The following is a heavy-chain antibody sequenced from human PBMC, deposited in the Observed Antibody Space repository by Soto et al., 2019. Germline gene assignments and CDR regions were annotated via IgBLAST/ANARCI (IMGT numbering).Heavy chain of an antibody. CDR3: AGDSSGYSYDAFDI. Sequence: EVQLVESGGGLVQPGGSLRLSCAASGFTFSSYWMHWVRQAPGKGLVWVSRINSGGRTTSYADSVKGRLTISRDNAKNTLYLQMNSLRAEDTAVYYCAGDSSGYSYDAFDIWGQGTMVTVSS. J-gene: IGHJ3*02. V-gene: IGHV3-74*01. D-gene: IGHD3-22*01. CDR1: GFTFSSYW. CDR2: INSGGRTT.